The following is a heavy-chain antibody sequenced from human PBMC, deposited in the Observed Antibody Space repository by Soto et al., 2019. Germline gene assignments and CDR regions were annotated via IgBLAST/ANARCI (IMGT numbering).Heavy chain of an antibody. J-gene: IGHJ4*02. Sequence: EVQLVESGGGLVQPGGSLRLSCATSGFTFSDYSMNWVRQAPGKGLEWVSYISSSSSATYYADSVKGRFTISRDNAKNSLYLQLNSLRAEDTAMYYCARVESRIASRSGYWGQGALVTVS. V-gene: IGHV3-48*01. CDR3: ARVESRIASRSGY. CDR2: ISSSSSAT. CDR1: GFTFSDYS. D-gene: IGHD3-3*02.